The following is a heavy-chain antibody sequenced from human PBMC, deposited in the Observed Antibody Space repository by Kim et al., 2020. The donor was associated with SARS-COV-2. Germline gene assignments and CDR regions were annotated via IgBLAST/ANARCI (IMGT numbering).Heavy chain of an antibody. CDR3: TTDLGGPGP. D-gene: IGHD3-16*01. V-gene: IGHV3-15*04. CDR2: IESKTDGGTT. Sequence: GGSLRLSCAASGFTFSHALMSWVRQAPGKGLEWVGRIESKTDGGTTDYAAPVKGRFSISRDDSKNTLYLQMNSLKTDDTAVYYCTTDLGGPGPWGQGTLV. CDR1: GFTFSHAL. J-gene: IGHJ5*02.